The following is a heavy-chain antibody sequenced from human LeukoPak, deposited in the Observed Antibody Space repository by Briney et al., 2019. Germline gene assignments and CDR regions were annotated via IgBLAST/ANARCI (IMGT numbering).Heavy chain of an antibody. V-gene: IGHV4-59*08. CDR1: GGSISSYY. CDR2: IYYSGST. CDR3: ARAVPSYYGMDV. J-gene: IGHJ6*02. Sequence: SETLSLTCTVSGGSISSYYWSWIRQPPGKGLEWTGYIYYSGSTNYNPSLKSRVTISVDTSKNQFSLKLSSVTAADTAVYYCARAVPSYYGMDVWGQGTTVTVSS. D-gene: IGHD2-2*01.